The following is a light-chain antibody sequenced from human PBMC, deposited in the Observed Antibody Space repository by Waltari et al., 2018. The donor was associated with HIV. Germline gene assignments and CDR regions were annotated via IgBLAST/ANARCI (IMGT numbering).Light chain of an antibody. V-gene: IGLV2-8*01. CDR3: SSYGDSLRVL. J-gene: IGLJ3*02. Sequence: QSALTQPPSASGSLGQSVTISCTGSSIDIAAYDFVTWFQQHPHSAPKLLLYELTRRPSTVSERFAGSRSGNTAFLTVAGLQTDDEATYFCSSYGDSLRVLFGGGTNVTVL. CDR1: SIDIAAYDF. CDR2: ELT.